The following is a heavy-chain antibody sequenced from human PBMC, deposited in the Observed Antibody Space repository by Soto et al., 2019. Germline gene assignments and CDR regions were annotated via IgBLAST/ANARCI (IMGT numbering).Heavy chain of an antibody. CDR1: GYTFTSYD. V-gene: IGHV1-8*01. CDR2: MNPNSGNT. J-gene: IGHJ6*03. CDR3: ARGGFKSPYYYYYYYMDV. Sequence: ASVKVSCKASGYTFTSYDINWVRQATGQGLEWMGWMNPNSGNTGYAQKFQGRVTMTRNTSISTAYMELSSLRSEDTAVYYCARGGFKSPYYYYYYYMDVWGKGTTVTVSS.